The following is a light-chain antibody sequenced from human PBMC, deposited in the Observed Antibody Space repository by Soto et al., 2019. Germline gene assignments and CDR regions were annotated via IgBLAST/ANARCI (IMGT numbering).Light chain of an antibody. J-gene: IGLJ1*01. Sequence: QSALTQPASVSGSPGQSITISCTGTSSDVGGYNYVSWYQQHPGKAPKLMIYDVSNRPSGVSNRFSGSKSGNTASLTISGLHAEDEAYYYCSSYTSSSLYVFGTGTKVTVL. V-gene: IGLV2-14*01. CDR1: SSDVGGYNY. CDR3: SSYTSSSLYV. CDR2: DVS.